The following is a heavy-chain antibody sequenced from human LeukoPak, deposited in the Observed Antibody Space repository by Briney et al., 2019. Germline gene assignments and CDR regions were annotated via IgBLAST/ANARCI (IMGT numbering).Heavy chain of an antibody. V-gene: IGHV3-21*01. CDR1: GFTFSSYS. D-gene: IGHD1-1*01. CDR2: ISSSSSYI. Sequence: GGSLRLSCAASGFTFSSYSMNWVRQAPGKGLEWVSSISSSSSYIYHADSVKGRFTISRDNAKNSPYLQMNSLRAEDTAVYYCARVKGTHYYMDVWGKGTTVTVSS. CDR3: ARVKGTHYYMDV. J-gene: IGHJ6*03.